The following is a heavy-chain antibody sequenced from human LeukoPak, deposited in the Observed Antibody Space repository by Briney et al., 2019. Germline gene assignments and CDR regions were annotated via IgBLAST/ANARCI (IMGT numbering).Heavy chain of an antibody. CDR1: GGSISSSIYY. J-gene: IGHJ3*02. D-gene: IGHD1-26*01. CDR3: ATPYSGGYHGLDI. CDR2: IYYSGAT. V-gene: IGHV4-39*01. Sequence: SSETLSLTCTVSGGSISSSIYYWAWIRQPPGKGLEWIGSIYYSGATYYNPSLKSRVTISIVTSKNQFSLKLSSVTAADTAVYYCATPYSGGYHGLDIWGQGTMVTVSS.